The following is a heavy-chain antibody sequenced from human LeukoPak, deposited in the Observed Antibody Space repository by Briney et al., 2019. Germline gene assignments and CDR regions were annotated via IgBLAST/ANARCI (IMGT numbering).Heavy chain of an antibody. CDR3: ARGGSYFDH. CDR2: IYYSRST. CDR1: DASISGFY. Sequence: SETLSLTCTVSDASISGFYWSWIRQPPGKGLEWIGYIYYSRSTNYNPSLKSRVTLSVDTSKNQFSLKVSSVTAADTAVYYCARGGSYFDHWGQGTLVTVSS. D-gene: IGHD1-26*01. V-gene: IGHV4-59*08. J-gene: IGHJ4*02.